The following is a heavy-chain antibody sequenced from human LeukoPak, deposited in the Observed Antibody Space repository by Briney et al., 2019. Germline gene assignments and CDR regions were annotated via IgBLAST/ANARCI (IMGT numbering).Heavy chain of an antibody. CDR1: GFIFSSYA. J-gene: IGHJ4*02. CDR2: ISGTGGNT. D-gene: IGHD6-6*01. Sequence: GGSLRLSCAASGFIFSSYAMSWVRQAPGKGLEWVSTISGTGGNTFYADSVKGRFTISRDNSKNTLYLQMNSLRAEDTAVYYCAKERTYSSSSRIFDYWGQGTLVTVSS. CDR3: AKERTYSSSSRIFDY. V-gene: IGHV3-23*01.